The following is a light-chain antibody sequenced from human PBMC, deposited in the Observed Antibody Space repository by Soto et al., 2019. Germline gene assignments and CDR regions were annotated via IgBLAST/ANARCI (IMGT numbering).Light chain of an antibody. Sequence: EIVLTHSPGTLSLSPGERAILSCRASQTFSSGFLAWYQQKPGQAPRLLIYGASSRATGVPDRFSGSGSGTDVTLTITRLEPEYFAMYYCQQYGSSPGFNCAPRTRVDIK. CDR3: QQYGSSPGFN. CDR2: GAS. CDR1: QTFSSGF. V-gene: IGKV3-20*01. J-gene: IGKJ3*01.